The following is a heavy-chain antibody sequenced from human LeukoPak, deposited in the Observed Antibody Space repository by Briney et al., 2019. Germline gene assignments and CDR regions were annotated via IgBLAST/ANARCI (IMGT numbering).Heavy chain of an antibody. CDR1: GFTVSSNY. Sequence: GGSLRLSCAASGFTVSSNYMSWVRQAPGKGLEWVSAISGSGGSTYYADSVKGRFTISRDNSKNTLYLQMNSLRAEDTAVYYCAKGKLGGIAAAQAQGAFDIWGQGTMVTVSS. CDR2: ISGSGGST. D-gene: IGHD6-13*01. CDR3: AKGKLGGIAAAQAQGAFDI. V-gene: IGHV3-23*01. J-gene: IGHJ3*02.